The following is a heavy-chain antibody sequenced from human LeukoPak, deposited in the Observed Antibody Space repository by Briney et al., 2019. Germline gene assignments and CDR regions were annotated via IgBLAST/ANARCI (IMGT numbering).Heavy chain of an antibody. Sequence: PSETLSLTCATYGGSLSDYYWSWIRQPPGKGLEWIGEINRSGNTNYNPSLKSRVSISVDTSKNQFSLKLTSVTAADTAVYYCARDPDYWGQGTLVTVSS. CDR2: INRSGNT. CDR1: GGSLSDYY. CDR3: ARDPDY. J-gene: IGHJ4*02. V-gene: IGHV4-34*01.